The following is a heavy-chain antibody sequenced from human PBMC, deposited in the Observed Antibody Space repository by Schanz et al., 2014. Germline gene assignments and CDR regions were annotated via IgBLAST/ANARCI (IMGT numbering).Heavy chain of an antibody. CDR1: GYTFTSYA. CDR2: INTNTGNP. D-gene: IGHD6-19*01. J-gene: IGHJ4*02. CDR3: TTETIAMAGTFSI. V-gene: IGHV7-4-1*02. Sequence: QVQLVQSGAEVKKPGASVKVSCKASGYTFTSYAMNWVRQAPGQGLEWVGWINTNTGNPTYAQGFTGRFVFSLDTSVSTAYLQISSLKAEDPAAYYCTTETIAMAGTFSIWGQGTLVTVSS.